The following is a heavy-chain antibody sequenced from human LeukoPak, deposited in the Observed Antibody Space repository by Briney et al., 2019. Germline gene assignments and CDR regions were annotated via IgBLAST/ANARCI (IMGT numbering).Heavy chain of an antibody. Sequence: ASVKVSCKASGYTFSNNYMHWVRQAPGQGLEWMGVINPSGGSTTYAQKFQGRVTMTRDTSTSTVYMELGSLRSEDTAVYYCARDGRDGYNFDYWGQGTLVTVSS. CDR1: GYTFSNNY. D-gene: IGHD5-24*01. CDR2: INPSGGST. CDR3: ARDGRDGYNFDY. J-gene: IGHJ4*02. V-gene: IGHV1-46*01.